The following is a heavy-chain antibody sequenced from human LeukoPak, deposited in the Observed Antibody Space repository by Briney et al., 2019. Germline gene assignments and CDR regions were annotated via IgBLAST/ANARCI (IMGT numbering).Heavy chain of an antibody. V-gene: IGHV4-34*01. CDR2: LNHSGST. J-gene: IGHJ4*02. Sequence: SETLSLTCAVYGGSFSGYYWSWIRQPPGKGLEWIGELNHSGSTNYNPSLKSRVTISVDTSKNQFSLKLSSVTAADTAVYCCARVDDSSGYYYGYWGQGTLVTVSS. CDR3: ARVDDSSGYYYGY. CDR1: GGSFSGYY. D-gene: IGHD3-22*01.